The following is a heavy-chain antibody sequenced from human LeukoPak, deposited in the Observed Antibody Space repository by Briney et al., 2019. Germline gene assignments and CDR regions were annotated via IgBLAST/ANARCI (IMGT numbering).Heavy chain of an antibody. V-gene: IGHV3-21*01. CDR2: ISSSSSYI. J-gene: IGHJ3*02. Sequence: PGGSLRLSCAASGFTFSSYSMNWVRQAPGKGLEWVSSISSSSSYIYYADSVKGRFTISRGNAKNSLYLQMNSLRAEDTAVYYCARDLRGTDFWSGYYRDAFDIWGQGTMVTVSS. D-gene: IGHD3-3*01. CDR3: ARDLRGTDFWSGYYRDAFDI. CDR1: GFTFSSYS.